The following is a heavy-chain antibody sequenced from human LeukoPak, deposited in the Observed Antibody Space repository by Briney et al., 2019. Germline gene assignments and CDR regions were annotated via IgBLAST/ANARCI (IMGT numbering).Heavy chain of an antibody. CDR3: ARAGMTSNNYGMDV. V-gene: IGHV4-30-2*06. CDR2: IYHSGST. CDR1: GGSISSGGYS. J-gene: IGHJ6*02. D-gene: IGHD2-21*02. Sequence: PSQTLSLTCAVSGGSISSGGYSWSWIRQSPGKGLEWIGYIYHSGSTYYNPSLKSRVTISVDRSKNQFSLKLSSVTAADTAVYYCARAGMTSNNYGMDVWGQGTTVTVSS.